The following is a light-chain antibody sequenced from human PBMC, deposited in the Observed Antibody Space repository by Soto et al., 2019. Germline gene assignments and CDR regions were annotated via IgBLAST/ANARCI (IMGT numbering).Light chain of an antibody. V-gene: IGKV3-15*01. CDR3: QQYNNWPLT. CDR1: QSVRSN. CDR2: AAS. Sequence: EKVITQSPATLSVSPGERATLTCRASQSVRSNLAWYQQKPGQAPRLLIYAASTRETGIPARFSGSGSGTEFTLTITSLQSEDFAVYYCQQYNNWPLTFGGGTKVDI. J-gene: IGKJ4*01.